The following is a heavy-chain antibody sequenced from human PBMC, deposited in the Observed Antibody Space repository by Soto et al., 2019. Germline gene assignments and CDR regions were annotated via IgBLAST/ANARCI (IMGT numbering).Heavy chain of an antibody. CDR3: ARAQGPSTYYDFWSGSGGPYYGMDV. J-gene: IGHJ6*02. CDR2: IYYSGST. D-gene: IGHD3-3*01. Sequence: SETRSLTCTVSGGSISSGDYYWSWIRHPPGKGLEWIGYIYYSGSTYYNPSLKSRVTISVDTSRNQFSLKLSSVTAADTAVYYCARAQGPSTYYDFWSGSGGPYYGMDVWGQGTTVTVSS. CDR1: GGSISSGDYY. V-gene: IGHV4-30-4*01.